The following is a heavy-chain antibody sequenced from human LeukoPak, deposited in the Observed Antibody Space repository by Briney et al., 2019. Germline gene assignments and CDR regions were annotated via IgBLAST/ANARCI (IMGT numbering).Heavy chain of an antibody. D-gene: IGHD3-3*01. V-gene: IGHV1-2*02. J-gene: IGHJ4*02. Sequence: ASVKVSCKASGYTFTGHYMHWVRQAPGQGLEWMGWINPNSGGTNYAQKFQGRVTMTRDTSISTAYMELSRLRSDDTAVYYCARDRITIFGVVPYYWGQGTLVTVSS. CDR3: ARDRITIFGVVPYY. CDR1: GYTFTGHY. CDR2: INPNSGGT.